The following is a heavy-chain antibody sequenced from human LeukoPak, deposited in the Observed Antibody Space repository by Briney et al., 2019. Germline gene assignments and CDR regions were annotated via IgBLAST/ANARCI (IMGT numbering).Heavy chain of an antibody. V-gene: IGHV4-34*01. J-gene: IGHJ4*02. CDR1: GGSFSGYY. Sequence: SETLSLTCAVYGGSFSGYYWSWIRQPPGKGLEWIGEINHSGSTNYNPSLKSRVTISVDTSKNQFSLKLSSVTAADTAVYYCARAVEMATTIRSGFDYWGQGTLVTVSS. CDR2: INHSGST. CDR3: ARAVEMATTIRSGFDY. D-gene: IGHD5-24*01.